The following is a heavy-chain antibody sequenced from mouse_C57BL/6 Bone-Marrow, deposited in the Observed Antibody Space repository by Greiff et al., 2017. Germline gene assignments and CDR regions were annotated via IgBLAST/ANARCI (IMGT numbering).Heavy chain of an antibody. Sequence: EVHLVESGGGLVQPGGSLKLSCAASGFTFSDYGMAWVRQAPRKGPEWVAFISNLAYSIYYADTVTGRFTISRENAKNTLYLEMSSLRSEDTAMYYCARVITTVVATSYFDYWGQGTTLTVSS. D-gene: IGHD1-1*01. J-gene: IGHJ2*01. CDR3: ARVITTVVATSYFDY. V-gene: IGHV5-15*01. CDR2: ISNLAYSI. CDR1: GFTFSDYG.